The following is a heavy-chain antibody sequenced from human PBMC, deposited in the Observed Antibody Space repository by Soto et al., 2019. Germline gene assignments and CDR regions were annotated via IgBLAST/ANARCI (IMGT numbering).Heavy chain of an antibody. J-gene: IGHJ2*01. V-gene: IGHV4-59*12. CDR1: GGSISSYY. CDR2: IYYSGST. CDR3: ARVTPPGSSSWCPAWYFDP. D-gene: IGHD6-13*01. Sequence: QVQLQESGPGLVKPSETLSLTCTVSGGSISSYYWSWIRQPPGKGLEWIGYIYYSGSTNYNPSLKSRATMSVDPPKIQFSLTLNPLTAAAPAVYYFARVTPPGSSSWCPAWYFDPWGRGTLVTVSS.